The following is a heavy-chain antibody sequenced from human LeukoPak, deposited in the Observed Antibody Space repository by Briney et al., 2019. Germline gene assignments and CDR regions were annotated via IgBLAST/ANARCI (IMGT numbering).Heavy chain of an antibody. V-gene: IGHV4-4*07. CDR1: GXSISNYY. CDR3: ARAAVTTSRYFQH. D-gene: IGHD4-17*01. J-gene: IGHJ1*01. Sequence: SQTLSLTCAVSGXSISNYYWSWIRQPAGNGLEWIGRVYTSGSTNYNPSLKSRVTMSVDTSKNQFSLKLNSVTAADTAVYYCARAAVTTSRYFQHWGQGTLVTVSS. CDR2: VYTSGST.